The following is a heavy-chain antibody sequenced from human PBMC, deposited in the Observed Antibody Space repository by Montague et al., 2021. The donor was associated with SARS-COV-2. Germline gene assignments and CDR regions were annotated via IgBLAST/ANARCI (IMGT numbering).Heavy chain of an antibody. D-gene: IGHD5-24*01. CDR3: ARRAPLEAFFDP. Sequence: SETLSLTCIVSGGSLSSYSYYWDWIRQPPGKGLEWIGSMYYTGSTSYNPSLKSRVTISVDKSKNQLSLKLASVTAADTAVYYCARRAPLEAFFDPWSQGTLVTVSP. CDR2: MYYTGST. J-gene: IGHJ5*02. CDR1: GGSLSSYSYY. V-gene: IGHV4-39*01.